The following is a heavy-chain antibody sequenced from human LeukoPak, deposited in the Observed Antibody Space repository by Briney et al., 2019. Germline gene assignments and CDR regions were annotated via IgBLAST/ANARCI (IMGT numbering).Heavy chain of an antibody. D-gene: IGHD3-9*01. CDR2: ISGSGGST. J-gene: IGHJ5*02. Sequence: GGSLRLSCAASGFTFSSYAMSWVRQAPGKGLERVSAISGSGGSTYYADPVKGRFTISRDNYKNTLYLQMTSLRAEDTAVYYCAKDSSTYDIPSNWFDPWGQGTLVTVSS. CDR3: AKDSSTYDIPSNWFDP. V-gene: IGHV3-23*01. CDR1: GFTFSSYA.